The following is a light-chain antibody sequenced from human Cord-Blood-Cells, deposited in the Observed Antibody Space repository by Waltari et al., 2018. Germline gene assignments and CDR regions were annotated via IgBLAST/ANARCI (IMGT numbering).Light chain of an antibody. J-gene: IGKJ4*01. CDR2: DAS. CDR1: QDISNY. Sequence: DIQMPQSPSSLSASVGDRVTITCQASQDISNYLNWYQQKPGKAPKLLIYDASNLETGVPSRFSGSRSGTDFTFTISSLQPEDIATYDCQQYDNLPPTCGGGTKVEIK. CDR3: QQYDNLPPT. V-gene: IGKV1-33*01.